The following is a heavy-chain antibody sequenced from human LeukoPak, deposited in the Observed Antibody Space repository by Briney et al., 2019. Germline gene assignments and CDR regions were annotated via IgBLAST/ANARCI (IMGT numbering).Heavy chain of an antibody. CDR2: IIPIFGTA. Sequence: SVKVFCKASGGTFSSYAISWVRQAPGQGLEWMGGIIPIFGTANYAQKFQGRVTITADESTSTAYMELSSLRSEDTAVYYCARDHPYSYGPDYWGQGTLVTVSS. CDR3: ARDHPYSYGPDY. CDR1: GGTFSSYA. J-gene: IGHJ4*02. V-gene: IGHV1-69*13. D-gene: IGHD5-18*01.